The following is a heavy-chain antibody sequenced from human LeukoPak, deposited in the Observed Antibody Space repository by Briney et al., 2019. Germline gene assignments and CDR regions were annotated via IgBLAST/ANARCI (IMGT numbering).Heavy chain of an antibody. CDR2: MNPNSGNT. D-gene: IGHD3-16*01. CDR1: GYTLTSYD. Sequence: VASVEASCKASGYTLTSYDINWVRQATGQGLEWMGWMNPNSGNTGYAQKFQGRVTMTRNTSISTAYMELSSLRSEDTAVYYCARGLGDVGYWGQGTLITVSS. V-gene: IGHV1-8*01. J-gene: IGHJ4*02. CDR3: ARGLGDVGY.